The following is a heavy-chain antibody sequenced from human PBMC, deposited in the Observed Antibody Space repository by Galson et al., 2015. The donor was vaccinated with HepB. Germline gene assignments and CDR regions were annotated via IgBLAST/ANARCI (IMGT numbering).Heavy chain of an antibody. CDR3: GRDQRPGGLGF. CDR1: GFTSRDLA. CDR2: IYWNGARV. D-gene: IGHD3-10*01. J-gene: IGHJ4*02. Sequence: SLRLSCAASGFTSRDLAMHWVRQPPGKGLEWVGGIYWNGARVDYADSVKGRFTISRDNAKNSLYLHMNSLRPEDTALYYCGRDQRPGGLGFWGQGTLVTVSS. V-gene: IGHV3-9*02.